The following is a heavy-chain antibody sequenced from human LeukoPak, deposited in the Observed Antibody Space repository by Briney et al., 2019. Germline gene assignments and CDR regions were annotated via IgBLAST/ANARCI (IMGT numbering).Heavy chain of an antibody. Sequence: ASVKVSCKASGYTFTSYDINWVRQATGQGLEWMGWMNPNSGNTGYALKFQGRVTMTRNTSISTAYMELSSLRSEDTAVYYCARGGLYCSSTSCYPEGLYWGQGTLVTVSS. CDR3: ARGGLYCSSTSCYPEGLY. V-gene: IGHV1-8*01. J-gene: IGHJ4*02. D-gene: IGHD2-2*01. CDR2: MNPNSGNT. CDR1: GYTFTSYD.